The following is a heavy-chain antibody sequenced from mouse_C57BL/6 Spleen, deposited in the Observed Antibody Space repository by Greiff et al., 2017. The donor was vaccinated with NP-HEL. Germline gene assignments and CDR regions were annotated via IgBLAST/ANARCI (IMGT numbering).Heavy chain of an antibody. J-gene: IGHJ3*01. CDR2: IYPGDGDT. V-gene: IGHV1-82*01. Sequence: VQLQQSGPELVKPGASVKISCKASGYAFSSSWMNWVKQRPGKGLEWIGRIYPGDGDTNYNGKFKGKATLTADKSSSTAYMQLSSLTSEDSAVYFCAREGYYYGLAWFAYWGQGTLVTVSA. CDR1: GYAFSSSW. CDR3: AREGYYYGLAWFAY. D-gene: IGHD1-1*01.